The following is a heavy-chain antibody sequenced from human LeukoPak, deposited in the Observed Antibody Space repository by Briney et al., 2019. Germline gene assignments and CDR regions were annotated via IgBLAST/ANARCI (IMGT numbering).Heavy chain of an antibody. CDR1: GFTFSDYY. CDR3: ARGGDYGDSFDY. CDR2: IKQDGSEK. Sequence: PGGSLRLSCAASGFTFSDYYMSWIRQAPGKGLEWVANIKQDGSEKYYVDSVKGRFTISRDNAKNSLYLQMNSLRAEDTAVYYCARGGDYGDSFDYWGQGTLVTVSS. D-gene: IGHD4-17*01. V-gene: IGHV3-7*01. J-gene: IGHJ4*02.